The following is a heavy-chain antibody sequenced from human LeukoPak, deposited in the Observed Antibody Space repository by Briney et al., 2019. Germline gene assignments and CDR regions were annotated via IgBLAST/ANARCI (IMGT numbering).Heavy chain of an antibody. V-gene: IGHV4-59*08. Sequence: SSETLSLTCTVSGGSISSYYWSWIRQPPGKGLEWIGYIYYSGSTGYNPSLKSRVTISVDTSKNQFSLKLSSVTAADTAVYYCARHCDSSGFYFDYWGQGTLVTVSS. D-gene: IGHD3-22*01. J-gene: IGHJ4*02. CDR2: IYYSGST. CDR3: ARHCDSSGFYFDY. CDR1: GGSISSYY.